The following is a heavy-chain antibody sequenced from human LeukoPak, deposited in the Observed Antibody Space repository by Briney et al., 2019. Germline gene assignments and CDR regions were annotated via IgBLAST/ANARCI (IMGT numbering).Heavy chain of an antibody. CDR2: IYGNDNK. CDR3: VHGIPGGEGFLH. CDR1: GFSLSPSTGG. V-gene: IGHV2-5*04. D-gene: IGHD2-2*01. J-gene: IGHJ1*01. Sequence: SGPTLVKPTQTLTLTCTFSGFSLSPSTGGVGWVRQPPGKALQWLALIYGNDNKRYRPSLKNRLSISKDTSTNSVVRTMTDMDPVYTGTYDCVHGIPGGEGFLHWGQGTMVTVSS.